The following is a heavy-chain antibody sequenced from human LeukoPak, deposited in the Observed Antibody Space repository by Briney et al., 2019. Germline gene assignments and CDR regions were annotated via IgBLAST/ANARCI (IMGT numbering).Heavy chain of an antibody. CDR2: ISYDGSNK. Sequence: PGRSLRLSCAASGFTFSSYGMHWVRQAPGKGLEWVAVISYDGSNKYYADSVKGRFTISRDNSKNTLYLQMNSLRAEDTAVYYCAKDHSPTMVRGVKSPDWFDPWGQATMVTVSS. D-gene: IGHD3-10*01. CDR3: AKDHSPTMVRGVKSPDWFDP. CDR1: GFTFSSYG. V-gene: IGHV3-30*18. J-gene: IGHJ5*02.